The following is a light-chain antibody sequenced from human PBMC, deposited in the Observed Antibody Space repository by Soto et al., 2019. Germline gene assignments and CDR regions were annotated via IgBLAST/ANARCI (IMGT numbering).Light chain of an antibody. CDR2: DVS. Sequence: EIVLTQSPGTLSLSPGERATLSCRASQSVSSFYLAWYQQKPGQAPRLLIYDVSSRATGIPDRFSGSGSGTDFTLTIIRLEPEDFAVYYCQQYGSSPTFGQGTKVEIK. J-gene: IGKJ1*01. V-gene: IGKV3-20*01. CDR1: QSVSSFY. CDR3: QQYGSSPT.